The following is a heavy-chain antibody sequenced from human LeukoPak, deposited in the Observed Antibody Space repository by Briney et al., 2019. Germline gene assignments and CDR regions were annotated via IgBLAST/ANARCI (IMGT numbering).Heavy chain of an antibody. CDR2: IFHSGST. J-gene: IGHJ4*02. D-gene: IGHD3-10*01. CDR1: GYSISSGDY. CDR3: ARGIYYLIEY. V-gene: IGHV4-38-2*01. Sequence: SETLSLTCAVSGYSISSGDYWGWIRQSPGKGLEWIRNIFHSGSTYHNPSLKSRVTISVDTSKNEFSLKLSSVTAADTAVYYCARGIYYLIEYWGQGTLVTVSS.